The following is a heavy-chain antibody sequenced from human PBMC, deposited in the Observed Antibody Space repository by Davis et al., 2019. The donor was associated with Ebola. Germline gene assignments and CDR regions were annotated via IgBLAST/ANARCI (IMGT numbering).Heavy chain of an antibody. CDR2: IRTRPNNYET. J-gene: IGHJ5*02. Sequence: GGSLRLSCVFSGFVFSGSAMHWVRQAPGKGLEWVGRIRTRPNNYETTYAASVGGRFTIPRDDSKDTTYLQMNSLKTEYTAIYYCTRPVESNWFDPWGPGTQVTVSS. V-gene: IGHV3-73*01. CDR1: GFVFSGSA. CDR3: TRPVESNWFDP.